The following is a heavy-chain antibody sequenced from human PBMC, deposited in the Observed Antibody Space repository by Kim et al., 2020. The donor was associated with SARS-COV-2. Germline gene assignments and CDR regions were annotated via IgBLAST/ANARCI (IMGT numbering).Heavy chain of an antibody. CDR2: INSKTDGGTT. Sequence: GGSLRLSCAASGFTFSNSGMSWVRQAPGKGLEWVGRINSKTDGGTTDYAAPVKGRFTISRDDSKNTLYLQMISPKTEDTAEYYCTTDLGQQVPGGIDDWGQGTLVTVSS. V-gene: IGHV3-15*01. J-gene: IGHJ4*02. CDR3: TTDLGQQVPGGIDD. D-gene: IGHD6-13*01. CDR1: GFTFSNSG.